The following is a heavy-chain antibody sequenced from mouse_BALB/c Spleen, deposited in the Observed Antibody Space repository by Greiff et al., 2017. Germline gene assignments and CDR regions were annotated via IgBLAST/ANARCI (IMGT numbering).Heavy chain of an antibody. CDR1: GFTFSSFG. V-gene: IGHV5-17*02. D-gene: IGHD4-1*01. Sequence: EVQLVESGGGLVQPGGSRKLSCAASGFTFSSFGMHWVRQAPEKGLEWVAYISSGSSTIYYADTVKGRFTISRDNPKNTLFLQMTSLRSEDTAMYYCARRKINWDFDYWGQGTTLTVSS. CDR2: ISSGSSTI. J-gene: IGHJ2*01. CDR3: ARRKINWDFDY.